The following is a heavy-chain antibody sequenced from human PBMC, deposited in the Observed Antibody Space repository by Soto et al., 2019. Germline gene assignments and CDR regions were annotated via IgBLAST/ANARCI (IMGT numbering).Heavy chain of an antibody. CDR2: ISGSGGST. D-gene: IGHD3-3*01. CDR3: AKSPYYDFWSGYYTGVYFDY. Sequence: EVQLLESGGGLVQPGGSLRLSCAASGFTFSSYAMSWVRQAPGKGLEWVSAISGSGGSTYYADSVKGRFTISRDNSKNTLYLQMNSLRAEDTAVYYCAKSPYYDFWSGYYTGVYFDYWGQGTLVTVSS. CDR1: GFTFSSYA. V-gene: IGHV3-23*01. J-gene: IGHJ4*02.